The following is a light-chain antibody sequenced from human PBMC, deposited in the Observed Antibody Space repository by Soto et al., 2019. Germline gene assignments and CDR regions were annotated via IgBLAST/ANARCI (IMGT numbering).Light chain of an antibody. CDR1: QSVSTSN. V-gene: IGKV3-20*01. CDR2: GAS. CDR3: QQYDNSVWT. Sequence: IVLTQSPGTLSSSPGERATLSCRASQSVSTSNLAWYQQRPGQAPRLLIYGASRRATGIPDRFSGSGSERDFTLTISRLEPEDLAVYYCQQYDNSVWTFGQGTKVEIK. J-gene: IGKJ1*01.